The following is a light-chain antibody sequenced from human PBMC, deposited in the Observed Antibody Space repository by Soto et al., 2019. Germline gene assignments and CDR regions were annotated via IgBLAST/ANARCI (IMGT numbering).Light chain of an antibody. CDR2: EVS. J-gene: IGLJ1*01. CDR3: SLYTSSSTFGV. CDR1: SSDVGSYNR. Sequence: QSVLTPPPSVSGSPGQSVTISCTGTSSDVGSYNRVSWYQQPPGTAPKLMIYEVSNRPSGVPDRFSGSKSGNTASLTISGLQAEDEADYYCSLYTSSSTFGVFGTGTKVTVL. V-gene: IGLV2-18*01.